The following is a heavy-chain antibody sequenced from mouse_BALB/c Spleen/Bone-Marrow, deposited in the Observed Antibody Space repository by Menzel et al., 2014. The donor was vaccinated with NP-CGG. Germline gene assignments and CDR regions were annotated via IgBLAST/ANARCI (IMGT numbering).Heavy chain of an antibody. CDR1: GFNIKDTY. D-gene: IGHD1-1*01. V-gene: IGHV14-3*02. J-gene: IGHJ3*01. Sequence: VQLQQSGAELVKPGASVKLSCTASGFNIKDTYMHWVKQRPEQGLEWIGRIDPANGNTKYDPKFQGKATLTADTSSNSTSLQLSSLTSEDTAVYYYANYYYGSSLFAYWGQGTLVTVSA. CDR3: ANYYYGSSLFAY. CDR2: IDPANGNT.